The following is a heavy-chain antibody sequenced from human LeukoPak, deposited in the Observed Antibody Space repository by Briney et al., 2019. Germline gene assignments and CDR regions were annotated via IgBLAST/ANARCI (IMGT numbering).Heavy chain of an antibody. Sequence: SETLSLTCTVSGGSINSYYWGWVRHPAGKGLEGIGRIYTTGTTNYSPSPKSRLTMSLDTSTNQFSLKLRSVTAGDTAVYYCGRQGYTASYYFVDYWSQGTLVTVSS. CDR1: GGSINSYY. CDR3: GRQGYTASYYFVDY. CDR2: IYTTGTT. D-gene: IGHD3-10*01. J-gene: IGHJ4*02. V-gene: IGHV4-4*07.